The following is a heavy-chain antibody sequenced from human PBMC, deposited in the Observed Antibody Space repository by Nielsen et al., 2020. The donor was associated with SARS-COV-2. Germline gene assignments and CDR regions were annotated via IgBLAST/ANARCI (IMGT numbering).Heavy chain of an antibody. CDR2: IYYSGST. CDR1: GGSISSSSYY. Sequence: SETLSLTCTVSGGSISSSSYYWGWIRQPPGKGLEWIGSIYYSGSTYYNPSLKSRVTISVDTSKNQFSLKLSSVTAADTAVYYCAITYSGWPYNWVDPWGQGTRVTVSS. CDR3: AITYSGWPYNWVDP. D-gene: IGHD6-19*01. J-gene: IGHJ5*02. V-gene: IGHV4-39*01.